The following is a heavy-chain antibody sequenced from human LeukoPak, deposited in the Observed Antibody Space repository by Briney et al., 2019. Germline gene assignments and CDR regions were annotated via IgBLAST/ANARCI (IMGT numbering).Heavy chain of an antibody. Sequence: GGSLRLSCAASGFTFSSHAMSWVRQAPGKGLEWVSAIRGSGGSTYYADSVKGRFTISRDNSKNTLYLQMNSLRAEDTAVYYCAKDPAPAGTEGGGGYFQHWGQGTLVTVSS. V-gene: IGHV3-23*01. CDR3: AKDPAPAGTEGGGGYFQH. J-gene: IGHJ1*01. CDR2: IRGSGGST. D-gene: IGHD1-1*01. CDR1: GFTFSSHA.